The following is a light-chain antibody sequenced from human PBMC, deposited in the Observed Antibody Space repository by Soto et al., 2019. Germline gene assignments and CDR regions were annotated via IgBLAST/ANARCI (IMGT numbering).Light chain of an antibody. CDR1: QGINIF. J-gene: IGKJ2*01. CDR2: AAS. V-gene: IGKV1-9*01. Sequence: DIQLTQSPSFLSASVGDRVTITCRASQGINIFLAWFQQKPGKAPNLLISAASTLQSGVPSRFSGSGSETEFTLTITSLQPEDSATYYCQQRNSSPRTFGQGTKVEIK. CDR3: QQRNSSPRT.